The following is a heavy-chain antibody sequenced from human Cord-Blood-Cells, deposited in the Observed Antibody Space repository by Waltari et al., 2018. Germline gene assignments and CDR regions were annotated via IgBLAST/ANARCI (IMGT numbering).Heavy chain of an antibody. J-gene: IGHJ4*02. CDR1: GGSIRSGGYY. CDR3: ARAPDYGDYLGSAIDY. Sequence: QVQLQESGPGLVKPSQTLSLTCTVSGGSIRSGGYYWSWIRQPTGKGLEWIGYIYYSGSTYYNPSLKSRVTISVDTSKNQFSLKLSSVTAADTAVYYCARAPDYGDYLGSAIDYWGQGTLVTVSS. CDR2: IYYSGST. D-gene: IGHD4-17*01. V-gene: IGHV4-31*03.